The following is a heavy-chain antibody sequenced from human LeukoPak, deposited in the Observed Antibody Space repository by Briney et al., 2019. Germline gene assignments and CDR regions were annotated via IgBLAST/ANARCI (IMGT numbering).Heavy chain of an antibody. J-gene: IGHJ4*02. Sequence: GESLKISCKVYGNYFTTYWIGWVRQMPGKGLEWMGIIYPGDSDTRYSPSFQGQVIISADKSISTAYLQWSSLKASDTAMYYCARGGYSSAFRTGFDYWGQGTLVTVSS. V-gene: IGHV5-51*01. CDR3: ARGGYSSAFRTGFDY. D-gene: IGHD5-18*01. CDR1: GNYFTTYW. CDR2: IYPGDSDT.